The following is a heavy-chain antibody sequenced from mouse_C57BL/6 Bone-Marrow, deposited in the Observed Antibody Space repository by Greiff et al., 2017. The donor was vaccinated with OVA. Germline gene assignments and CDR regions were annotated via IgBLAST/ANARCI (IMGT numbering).Heavy chain of an antibody. D-gene: IGHD2-10*02. J-gene: IGHJ2*01. Sequence: VQLQQSGAELVRPGASVTLSCKASGYTFTDYEMHWVKQTPVHGLEWIGAIDPETGGTAYNQKFKGKAILTADKSSSTANMELRSLTSEDSAVYYCTREMRSINFYFDYWGQGTTLTVSS. V-gene: IGHV1-15*01. CDR1: GYTFTDYE. CDR2: IDPETGGT. CDR3: TREMRSINFYFDY.